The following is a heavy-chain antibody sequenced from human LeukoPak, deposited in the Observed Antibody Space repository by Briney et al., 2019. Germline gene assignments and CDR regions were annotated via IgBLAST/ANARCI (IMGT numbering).Heavy chain of an antibody. CDR1: GFTFSDFW. Sequence: PGGSLRPSCAASGFTFSDFWMSWVRQAPGKGLECVASTNEAGGDKLYVDSVKGRFTISRDNSKNSLSLQMNSLTAEDTAIYYCAIATTGRGAFGSWGQGTLVSVSS. D-gene: IGHD1-1*01. V-gene: IGHV3-7*01. CDR3: AIATTGRGAFGS. CDR2: TNEAGGDK. J-gene: IGHJ4*02.